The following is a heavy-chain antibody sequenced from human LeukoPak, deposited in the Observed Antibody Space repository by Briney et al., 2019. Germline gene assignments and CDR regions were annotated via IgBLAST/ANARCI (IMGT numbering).Heavy chain of an antibody. V-gene: IGHV1-18*01. CDR2: ISANNNNT. Sequence: GASVKVSCKASGYSFTTYGISWVRQAPGQGLEWMGWISANNNNTDNVQKLQGRVTMTTDTSTSTAYMELRSLRSEDTAVYYCATGGSRQRSGSYQPSEYYFDYWGQGTLVTVSS. CDR1: GYSFTTYG. CDR3: ATGGSRQRSGSYQPSEYYFDY. D-gene: IGHD3-10*01. J-gene: IGHJ4*02.